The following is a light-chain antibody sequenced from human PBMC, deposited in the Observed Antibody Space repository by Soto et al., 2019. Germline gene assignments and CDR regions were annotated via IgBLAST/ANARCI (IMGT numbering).Light chain of an antibody. CDR2: DAS. J-gene: IGKJ2*01. Sequence: EIVLTQSPATLSFSPGERATLSCRASQSVSSYLAWYQHRPCQAPRLLIYDASNRATGIPARFSGSGSGTDFTLPLSSLEPEDCAVYYCQQRSNWPPTFGQGTKLQI. CDR3: QQRSNWPPT. V-gene: IGKV3-11*01. CDR1: QSVSSY.